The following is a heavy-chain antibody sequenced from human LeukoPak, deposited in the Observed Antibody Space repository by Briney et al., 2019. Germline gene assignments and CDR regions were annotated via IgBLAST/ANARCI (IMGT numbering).Heavy chain of an antibody. J-gene: IGHJ4*02. D-gene: IGHD5-18*01. V-gene: IGHV3-7*03. CDR3: VRRARRGYSYGFDY. CDR2: MKQDGSEK. CDR1: GFTFSTYW. Sequence: GGSLRLSCAASGFTFSTYWMTWVRQAPGKGLEWVANMKQDGSEKYYVDSVKGRFTISRDNANKSLYLQLNSVRAEDTALYYCVRRARRGYSYGFDYGGQGTLVIVSS.